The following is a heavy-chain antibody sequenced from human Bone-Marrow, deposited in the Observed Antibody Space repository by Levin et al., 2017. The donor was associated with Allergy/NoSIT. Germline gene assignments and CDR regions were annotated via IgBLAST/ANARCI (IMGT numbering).Heavy chain of an antibody. V-gene: IGHV3-74*01. CDR3: ARGGCSSTSCLAD. J-gene: IGHJ4*02. Sequence: GGSLRLSCAASGFTFSNFWMHWVRQAPGKGLVWVAHINSDGSNTNYADSVKGRFTISRDNAKNTLYLQMNSLRAEDTAVYYCARGGCSSTSCLADWGQGTLVTVS. D-gene: IGHD2-2*01. CDR1: GFTFSNFW. CDR2: INSDGSNT.